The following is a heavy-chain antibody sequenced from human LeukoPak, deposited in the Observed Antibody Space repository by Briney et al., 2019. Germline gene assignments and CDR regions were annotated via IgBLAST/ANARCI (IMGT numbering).Heavy chain of an antibody. CDR3: AREFGEATIFGVVRNTRYGMDV. CDR1: GFTFSSYA. Sequence: GRSLRLSCAASGFTFSSYAMHWVRQAPGKGLEWVSSISSSSSYIYYADSVKGRFTISRDNAKNSLYLQMNSLRAEDTAVYYCAREFGEATIFGVVRNTRYGMDVWGQGTTVTVSS. D-gene: IGHD3-3*01. V-gene: IGHV3-21*01. CDR2: ISSSSSYI. J-gene: IGHJ6*02.